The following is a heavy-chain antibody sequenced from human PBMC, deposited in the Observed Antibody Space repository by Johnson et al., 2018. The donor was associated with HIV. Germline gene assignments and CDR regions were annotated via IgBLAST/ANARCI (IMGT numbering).Heavy chain of an antibody. CDR2: IWYDGLNK. Sequence: VQLVESGGGVVQPGRSLRLSCAASGFTFSSYAMHWVRQAPGKGLEWVAVIWYDGLNKYYADSVKGRFTISRDNSKNTLYLQMSSLRAEDTAVYYCAKSGLSDGPYLDRPFDIWGQGTMVTVSS. V-gene: IGHV3-33*06. J-gene: IGHJ3*02. D-gene: IGHD2-2*03. CDR3: AKSGLSDGPYLDRPFDI. CDR1: GFTFSSYA.